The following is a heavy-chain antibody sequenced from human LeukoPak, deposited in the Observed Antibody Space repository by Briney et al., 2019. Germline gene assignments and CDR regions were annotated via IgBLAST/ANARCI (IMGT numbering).Heavy chain of an antibody. V-gene: IGHV3-49*04. CDR1: GFSFGDYA. Sequence: PGGSLRLSCTASGFSFGDYAMSWVRQAPGKGLGWVGFIRSIAYGGTTEYAASVKGRFSNSRDDSKSSAYLQMNSLKNEDTAVYYCTIFTVYCSSSSCYSQKRYDAFDIWGQGTMVTVSS. CDR3: TIFTVYCSSSSCYSQKRYDAFDI. CDR2: IRSIAYGGTT. D-gene: IGHD2-2*01. J-gene: IGHJ3*02.